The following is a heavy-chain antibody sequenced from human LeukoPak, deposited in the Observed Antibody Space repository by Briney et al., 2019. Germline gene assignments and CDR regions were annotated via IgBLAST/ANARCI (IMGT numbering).Heavy chain of an antibody. J-gene: IGHJ4*02. CDR2: ISSSGTTI. CDR3: ARKYCSTTSCLFDN. V-gene: IGHV3-48*03. D-gene: IGHD2-2*01. CDR1: GFTFSSYE. Sequence: GGSLGLSCAASGFTFSSYEMNWVRQAPGKGLQWVSDISSSGTTIYYADSVKGRFTISRDNAKNSLYLQMNSLRAEDTAVYYCARKYCSTTSCLFDNWGQGTLVTVSS.